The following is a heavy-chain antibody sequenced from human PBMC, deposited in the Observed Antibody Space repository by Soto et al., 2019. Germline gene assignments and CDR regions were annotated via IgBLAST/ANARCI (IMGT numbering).Heavy chain of an antibody. V-gene: IGHV3-30*18. Sequence: QVQLVESGGGVVQPGRSLRLSCAASGFTFSSYGMHWVRQAPGKGLEWVAVISYDGSNKYYADSVKGRFTISRDNSKNTLYLQMNSLRAEDTAVYYCAKAHGAGFDPWVQGTLVTVSS. J-gene: IGHJ5*02. CDR3: AKAHGAGFDP. D-gene: IGHD3-10*01. CDR1: GFTFSSYG. CDR2: ISYDGSNK.